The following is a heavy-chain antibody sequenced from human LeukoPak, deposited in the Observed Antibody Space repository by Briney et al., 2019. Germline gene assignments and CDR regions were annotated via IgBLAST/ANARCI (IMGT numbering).Heavy chain of an antibody. CDR1: GFTFTNAW. J-gene: IGHJ4*02. V-gene: IGHV3-15*01. D-gene: IGHD7-27*01. CDR3: TTGNWGSFSF. CDR2: IKSKTDGGTT. Sequence: RGSLRLSCVASGFTFTNAWMNWVRQAPGKGLEWVGRIKSKTDGGTTDYVAPVKGRFTISRDDSKHTLYLQLNSLKTEDTAVYYCTTGNWGSFSFWGQGTLVTVSS.